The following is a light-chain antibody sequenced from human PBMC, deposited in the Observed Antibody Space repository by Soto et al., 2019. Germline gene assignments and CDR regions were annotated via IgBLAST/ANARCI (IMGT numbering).Light chain of an antibody. CDR3: QQDGNHPLT. J-gene: IGKJ1*01. Sequence: EIVLTQSPGTLSLSPGERAALSCRASQSVGSNYLDWYQQKPGQAPRLLIYGAFSRATCIPDRFSGSGSGTDFDLTISILEPEDFAGYDFQQDGNHPLTFGQGTKVEIK. CDR1: QSVGSNY. V-gene: IGKV3-20*01. CDR2: GAF.